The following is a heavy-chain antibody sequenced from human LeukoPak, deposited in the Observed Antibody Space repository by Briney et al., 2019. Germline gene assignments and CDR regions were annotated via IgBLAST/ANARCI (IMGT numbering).Heavy chain of an antibody. CDR2: ISGSGDNT. V-gene: IGHV3-23*01. Sequence: GGSLRLSCAASGFTFSSYAMSWVRQVPGKGLEWVSVISGSGDNTYYADSVKGRFTISRDNSKSTLCLQMNSLRAEDTAVYYCAKQLGYCSDGSCYFPHWGQGTLVTVSS. J-gene: IGHJ1*01. D-gene: IGHD2-15*01. CDR3: AKQLGYCSDGSCYFPH. CDR1: GFTFSSYA.